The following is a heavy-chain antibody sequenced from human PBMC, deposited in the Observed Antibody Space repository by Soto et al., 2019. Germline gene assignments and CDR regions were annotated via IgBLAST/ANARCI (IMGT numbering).Heavy chain of an antibody. V-gene: IGHV3-74*01. Sequence: DVQLVGSGGGSVQPGGSLSLSCAATGFTFSYYWMHWVRQAPGKGLVWVSRIHSDGSSTTDADSVKVRFTISRDNSKNTLYLQMNSLRAEDTAVYYCARGQWGAFDLWGQGTMVTVAS. CDR3: ARGQWGAFDL. J-gene: IGHJ3*01. CDR2: IHSDGSST. CDR1: GFTFSYYW. D-gene: IGHD1-26*01.